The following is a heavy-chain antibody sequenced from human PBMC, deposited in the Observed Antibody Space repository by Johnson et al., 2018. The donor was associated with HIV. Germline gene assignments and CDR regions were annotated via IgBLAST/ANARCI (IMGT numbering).Heavy chain of an antibody. Sequence: QVQLVESGGGVVQPGRSLRLSCAASGFTFSSYGMHWVRQAPGKGLEWVAVISYDGGNKYYAYSVKGRFSISRDNSNNTVYLQLNSLTGEDTAVYFCAKAYSVAGLRDAFDIWGQGTMVTVSS. CDR1: GFTFSSYG. J-gene: IGHJ3*02. CDR3: AKAYSVAGLRDAFDI. V-gene: IGHV3-30*18. CDR2: ISYDGGNK. D-gene: IGHD6-19*01.